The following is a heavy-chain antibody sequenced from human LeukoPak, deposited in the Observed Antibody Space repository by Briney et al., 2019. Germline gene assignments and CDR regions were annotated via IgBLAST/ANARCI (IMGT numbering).Heavy chain of an antibody. Sequence: ASVKVSCKASGGTFSSDAISWVRQAPGQGLEWMGGIIPIFGTANYAQKFQGRVTITTDESTSTAYMELSSLRSEDTAVYYCASNEVGDDYYGSGSYYSRFDYWGQGTLVILSS. CDR3: ASNEVGDDYYGSGSYYSRFDY. J-gene: IGHJ4*02. CDR2: IIPIFGTA. D-gene: IGHD3-10*01. V-gene: IGHV1-69*05. CDR1: GGTFSSDA.